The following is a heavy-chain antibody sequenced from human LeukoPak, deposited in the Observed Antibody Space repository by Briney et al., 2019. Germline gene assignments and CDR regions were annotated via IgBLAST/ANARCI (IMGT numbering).Heavy chain of an antibody. V-gene: IGHV4-59*04. J-gene: IGHJ5*02. CDR3: ARQEIGLRSFDP. Sequence: PSETLSLTCTVSGDSLSSYYLSWIRQPPGKNLEWLGSVYYTGSTHNNPSLKSRVTISVDTSKNQFSLNLSSVTAADTAVYYCARQEIGLRSFDPWGQGTLVTVSS. CDR2: VYYTGST. D-gene: IGHD3/OR15-3a*01. CDR1: GDSLSSYY.